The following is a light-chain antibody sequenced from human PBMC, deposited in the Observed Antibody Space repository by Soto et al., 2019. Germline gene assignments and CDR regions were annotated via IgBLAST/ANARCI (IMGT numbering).Light chain of an antibody. CDR2: EGS. Sequence: QSALTQPASVSGSPGQSITISCTGTSSDVGSYNLVSWYQQHPGKAPKLMIYEGSKRPSGVSNRFSGSKSGNTASLTISGLRSEDEADYYCAAWDDSLSGWVFGGGTQLTVL. J-gene: IGLJ3*02. CDR3: AAWDDSLSGWV. V-gene: IGLV2-23*01. CDR1: SSDVGSYNL.